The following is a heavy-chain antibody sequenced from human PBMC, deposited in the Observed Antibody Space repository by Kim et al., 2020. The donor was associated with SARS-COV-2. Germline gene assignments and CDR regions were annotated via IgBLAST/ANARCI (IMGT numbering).Heavy chain of an antibody. V-gene: IGHV3-21*01. CDR3: ARVKVAATRHFDY. Sequence: YADSVKGRFTISRDNAKNSLYLQMNSLRAEDTAVYYCARVKVAATRHFDYWGQGTLVTVSS. D-gene: IGHD2-15*01. J-gene: IGHJ4*02.